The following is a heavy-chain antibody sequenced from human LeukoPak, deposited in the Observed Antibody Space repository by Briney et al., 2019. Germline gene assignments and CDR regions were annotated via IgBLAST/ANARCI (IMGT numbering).Heavy chain of an antibody. D-gene: IGHD4-17*01. J-gene: IGHJ4*02. CDR3: AREPTVTGFDY. V-gene: IGHV3-21*03. Sequence: GGSLRLSCVGSGLTFSSDWMHWVRQAPGKGLEWVSSISSSSSYIYYADSVKGRFTISRDNAKNSLYLQMNSLRAEDTAVYYCAREPTVTGFDYWGQGTLVTVSS. CDR1: GLTFSSDW. CDR2: ISSSSSYI.